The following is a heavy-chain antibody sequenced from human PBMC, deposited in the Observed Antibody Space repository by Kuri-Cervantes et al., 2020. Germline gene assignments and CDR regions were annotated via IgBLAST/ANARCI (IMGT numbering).Heavy chain of an antibody. J-gene: IGHJ4*02. CDR3: ARLHYHLPVDY. CDR2: IYHIGTI. V-gene: IGHV4-4*02. CDR1: GGSISSTNW. D-gene: IGHD3-10*01. Sequence: GSLRPSFDLSGGSISSTNWGSWVRQPPGKGLEWIGEIYHIGTIIYNPSLKSRVSMSVDKSKNQFSLKLNSVTAADTAVYYCARLHYHLPVDYWGQGTLVTVSS.